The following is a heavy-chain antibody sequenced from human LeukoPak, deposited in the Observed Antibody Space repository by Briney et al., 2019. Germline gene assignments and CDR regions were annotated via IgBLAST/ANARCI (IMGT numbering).Heavy chain of an antibody. CDR3: ARDKRRTAAGLYNWFDP. V-gene: IGHV1-69*05. CDR2: IIPIFGTA. Sequence: ASVKVSCKASGGTFSSYAISWVRQAPGQGIEWMGGIIPIFGTANYAQKFQGRVTITTHESTSTAYMELSSLRSEDTAVYYCARDKRRTAAGLYNWFDPWGQGTLVTVSS. J-gene: IGHJ5*02. CDR1: GGTFSSYA. D-gene: IGHD6-13*01.